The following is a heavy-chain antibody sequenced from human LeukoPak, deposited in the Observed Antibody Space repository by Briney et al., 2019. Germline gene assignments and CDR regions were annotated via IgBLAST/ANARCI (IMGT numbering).Heavy chain of an antibody. D-gene: IGHD3-10*01. Sequence: EASAKVSCKASGYTFTNYYMHWVRQAPGQGLEWMGIIDPSGGGTNYAQKFQGRVTLTRDTSTSTVYMELGNLRSEDTAVYYCASLGSGSSPIIDFDYWGQGTLVTVSS. J-gene: IGHJ4*02. V-gene: IGHV1-46*01. CDR3: ASLGSGSSPIIDFDY. CDR1: GYTFTNYY. CDR2: IDPSGGGT.